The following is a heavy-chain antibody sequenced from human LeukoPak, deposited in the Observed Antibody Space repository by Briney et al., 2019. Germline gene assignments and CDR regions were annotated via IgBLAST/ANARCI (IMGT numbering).Heavy chain of an antibody. CDR3: ARVSMTAVSYYFDY. Sequence: SETLSRTCTVSGGSIRSYYWSWIRQPPGKGLEWVGYIYYSGSTNYNPSLKGRVTISVDTSKNQFSLKLSSVTAADTAVYYCARVSMTAVSYYFDYWGQGTLVTVSS. V-gene: IGHV4-59*01. J-gene: IGHJ4*02. CDR1: GGSIRSYY. CDR2: IYYSGST. D-gene: IGHD4-11*01.